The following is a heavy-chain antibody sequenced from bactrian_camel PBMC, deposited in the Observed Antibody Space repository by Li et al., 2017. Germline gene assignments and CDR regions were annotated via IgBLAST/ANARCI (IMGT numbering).Heavy chain of an antibody. CDR2: INSGGGST. CDR1: GFTFSSYA. V-gene: IGHV3S31*01. J-gene: IGHJ6*01. Sequence: VQLVESGGGLVQPGGSLRLSCAASGFTFSSYAMSWVRQAPGKGLEWVSAINSGGGSTSYADSVKGRFTISRDNAKNTLYLQMDSLKPEDTAMYYCAARRGACGAEWWLFGYRGLGTQVTVS. CDR3: AARRGACGAEWWLFGY. D-gene: IGHD7*01.